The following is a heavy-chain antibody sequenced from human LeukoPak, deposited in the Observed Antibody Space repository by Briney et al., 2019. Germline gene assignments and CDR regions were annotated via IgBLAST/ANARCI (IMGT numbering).Heavy chain of an antibody. J-gene: IGHJ4*02. D-gene: IGHD6-19*01. V-gene: IGHV3-7*01. CDR2: IKQDGSGK. CDR3: ASRYSSGWKDY. Sequence: GGSLRLSCAASGFTFSSYWMSWVRQAPGKGLEWVANIKQDGSGKYYVDSVKGRFTISRDNAKNSLYLQMNSLRAEDTAVYYCASRYSSGWKDYWGQGTLVTVSS. CDR1: GFTFSSYW.